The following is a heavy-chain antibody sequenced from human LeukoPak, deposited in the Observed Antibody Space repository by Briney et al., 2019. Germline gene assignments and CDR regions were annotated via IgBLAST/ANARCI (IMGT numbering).Heavy chain of an antibody. J-gene: IGHJ3*02. CDR3: ARSPFGVVIKAFDI. CDR1: GGSISSGGYY. D-gene: IGHD3-3*01. V-gene: IGHV4-30-2*01. CDR2: IYHSGST. Sequence: PSETLSLTCTVSGGSISSGGYYWSWIRQPPGKGLEWIGYIYHSGSTYYNPSLKSRVTISVDRSKNQFSLKLSSVTAADTAVYYCARSPFGVVIKAFDIWGQGTMVTVSS.